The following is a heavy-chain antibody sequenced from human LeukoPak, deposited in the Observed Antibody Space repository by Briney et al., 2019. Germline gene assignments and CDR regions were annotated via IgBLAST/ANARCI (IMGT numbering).Heavy chain of an antibody. V-gene: IGHV1-69-2*01. Sequence: ASVKVSCKVSGYTFTDYYMHWVRQAPGKGLEWMGLVDPEDGETIYAEKFHGRVTITADTSTDTAYTELSSLRSEDTAVYYCVVVPAAIRNSVWFDPWGQGTLVTVSS. CDR2: VDPEDGET. J-gene: IGHJ5*02. CDR3: VVVPAAIRNSVWFDP. D-gene: IGHD2-2*02. CDR1: GYTFTDYY.